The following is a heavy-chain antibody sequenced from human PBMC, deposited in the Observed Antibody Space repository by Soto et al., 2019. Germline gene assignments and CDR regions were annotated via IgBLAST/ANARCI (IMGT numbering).Heavy chain of an antibody. CDR3: ARDAVSSGYCPH. J-gene: IGHJ4*02. CDR2: IKQDGSEK. V-gene: IGHV3-7*03. Sequence: PRGPLSLSCAPYVFNFISYWMSWGRQAPGKGLEWVANIKQDGSEKYYVDSVKGRFTISRDNAKNSLYLQMNSLRAEDTAVYYCARDAVSSGYCPHWGQGTLVTVSS. D-gene: IGHD3-22*01. CDR1: VFNFISYW.